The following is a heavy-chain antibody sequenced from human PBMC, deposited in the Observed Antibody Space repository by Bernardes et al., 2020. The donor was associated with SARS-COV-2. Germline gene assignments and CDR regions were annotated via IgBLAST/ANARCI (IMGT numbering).Heavy chain of an antibody. D-gene: IGHD6-6*01. V-gene: IGHV4-38-2*02. Sequence: ETLSHAFAISAYSISSGYYWGWIRQPPGKGLEWIGSISHTGSTYYNPSLKSRVTISVDTSKNHLSLTVSSVTAADTAVYYCAREAGDSSSSLDPWGQGALVTVSS. J-gene: IGHJ5*02. CDR2: ISHTGST. CDR1: AYSISSGYY. CDR3: AREAGDSSSSLDP.